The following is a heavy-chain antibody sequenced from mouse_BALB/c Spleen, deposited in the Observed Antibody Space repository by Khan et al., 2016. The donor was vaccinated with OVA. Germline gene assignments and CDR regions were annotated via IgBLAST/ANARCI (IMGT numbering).Heavy chain of an antibody. D-gene: IGHD2-3*01. J-gene: IGHJ4*01. V-gene: IGHV2-6*02. CDR2: IWSDGST. Sequence: VELVESGPGLVAPSQSLSITCPVSGFSLTSYGIHWVRQPPGKGLEWLVVIWSDGSTNYNSVLKSRLSISKDNSKSQVFLKMNSLHTDDTAIYYCARWFDGYSSLYAMDYWGQGTSVTVSS. CDR1: GFSLTSYG. CDR3: ARWFDGYSSLYAMDY.